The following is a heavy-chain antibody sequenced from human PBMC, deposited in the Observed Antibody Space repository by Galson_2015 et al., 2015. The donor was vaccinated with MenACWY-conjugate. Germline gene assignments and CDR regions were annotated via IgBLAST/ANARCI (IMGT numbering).Heavy chain of an antibody. J-gene: IGHJ6*02. CDR3: ARASRASSNTSGYSAPCYYGMAA. D-gene: IGHD3-3*01. V-gene: IGHV3-48*04. Sequence: SLRLSCAASGFSFSLYNMHWVRQAPGKGLEWVSYISNSSSRIFYADSVKSRFTISRDNARNSLSLQMNSLRAEDTAVYYCARASRASSNTSGYSAPCYYGMAARGQGPTVPVSS. CDR2: ISNSSSRI. CDR1: GFSFSLYN.